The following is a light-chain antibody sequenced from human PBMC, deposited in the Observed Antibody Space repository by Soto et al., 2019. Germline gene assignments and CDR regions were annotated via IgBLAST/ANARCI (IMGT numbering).Light chain of an antibody. J-gene: IGLJ2*01. CDR3: ATWDASLDGMV. V-gene: IGLV1-44*01. Sequence: QSVLTQPPSASGTPGQRVTISCSGSSSTIGSNTVNWYHQLPGTAPKLLIYRNNQRPSGVPDRVSGSKSGTSASLTISGLQCEDEADYYFATWDASLDGMVFGGGAKVTVL. CDR1: SSTIGSNT. CDR2: RNN.